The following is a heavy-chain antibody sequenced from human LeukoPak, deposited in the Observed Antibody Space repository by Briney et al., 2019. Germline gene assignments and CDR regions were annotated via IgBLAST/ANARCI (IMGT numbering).Heavy chain of an antibody. CDR1: GDSVSSNSAA. J-gene: IGHJ6*02. D-gene: IGHD7-27*01. Sequence: SQTLSLTCAISGDSVSSNSAAWNWIRQSPSRGLEWLGRTYYRSKWYNDYAVSVKSRITINPDTSKNQFSLQLNSVTPEDTAVYYCARVKAGRVNWAEGVDYGMDVWGQGTTVTVSS. CDR3: ARVKAGRVNWAEGVDYGMDV. V-gene: IGHV6-1*01. CDR2: TYYRSKWYN.